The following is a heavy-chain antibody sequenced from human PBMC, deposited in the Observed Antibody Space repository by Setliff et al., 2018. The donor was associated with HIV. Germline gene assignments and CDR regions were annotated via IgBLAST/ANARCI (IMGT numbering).Heavy chain of an antibody. D-gene: IGHD1-26*01. CDR3: AREPSGSGNYLYFDY. CDR2: IYPSDGRT. Sequence: ASVKVSCKASGYTFTSYYMHWVRQAPGQGLEWMGIIYPSDGRTTYAQEFQGRVTMTRDTSTSTVYMELSSLRSEDPAVDYCAREPSGSGNYLYFDYWGQGTLVTVSS. V-gene: IGHV1-46*01. J-gene: IGHJ4*02. CDR1: GYTFTSYY.